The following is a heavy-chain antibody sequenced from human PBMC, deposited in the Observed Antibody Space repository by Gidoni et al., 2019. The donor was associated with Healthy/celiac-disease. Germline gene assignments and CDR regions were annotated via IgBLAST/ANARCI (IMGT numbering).Heavy chain of an antibody. D-gene: IGHD3-22*01. Sequence: EVQLVESGGGLVQPGRSLRLSCTASGFTFGDYAMSWFRQAPGKGLEWVGFIRSKAYGGTTEYAASVKGRFTISRDDSKSIAYLQMNSLKTEDTAVYYCTRDRVTDYYDSSGSLDYWGQGTLVTVSS. J-gene: IGHJ4*02. CDR1: GFTFGDYA. CDR3: TRDRVTDYYDSSGSLDY. V-gene: IGHV3-49*03. CDR2: IRSKAYGGTT.